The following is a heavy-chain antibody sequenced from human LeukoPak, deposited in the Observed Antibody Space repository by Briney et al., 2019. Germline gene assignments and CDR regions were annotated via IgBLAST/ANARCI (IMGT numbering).Heavy chain of an antibody. CDR3: ARANSYMVRGEGDAFDI. J-gene: IGHJ3*02. D-gene: IGHD3-10*01. V-gene: IGHV4-59*12. Sequence: SETLSLTCTVSGGSISSYYGSWIRQPPGKGLEWIGYIYYSGSTNYNPSLKSRVTISVDTSKNQFSLKLGSVTAADTAVYYCARANSYMVRGEGDAFDIWGQGTMVTVSS. CDR1: GGSISSYY. CDR2: IYYSGST.